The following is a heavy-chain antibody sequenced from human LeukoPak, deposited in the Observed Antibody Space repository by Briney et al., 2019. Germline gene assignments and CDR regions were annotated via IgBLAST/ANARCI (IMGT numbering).Heavy chain of an antibody. D-gene: IGHD3-22*01. CDR1: GYTLTTYY. Sequence: ASVKGSCKASGYTLTTYYMHWVRQAPGQGLEWMGWINPSSGGTKYAQKFQGGVTMTRDTSINTAYMELSRLTSDDTAVYYCARGSNYYDYLDGDYWGQGTLVTVSS. CDR3: ARGSNYYDYLDGDY. CDR2: INPSSGGT. J-gene: IGHJ4*02. V-gene: IGHV1-2*02.